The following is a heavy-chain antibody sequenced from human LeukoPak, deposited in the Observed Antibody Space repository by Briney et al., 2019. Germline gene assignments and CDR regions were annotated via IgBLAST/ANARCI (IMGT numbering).Heavy chain of an antibody. CDR3: APNRGSLPSFDY. Sequence: GGSLRLSCAASGFTFSSYGMSWVRQAPGKGLEWVSAISGSGGSTYYADSVKGRFTISRDNSKNTLYLQMNSLRAEDTAVYYCAPNRGSLPSFDYWGQGTLVTVSS. CDR1: GFTFSSYG. D-gene: IGHD7-27*01. V-gene: IGHV3-23*01. J-gene: IGHJ4*02. CDR2: ISGSGGST.